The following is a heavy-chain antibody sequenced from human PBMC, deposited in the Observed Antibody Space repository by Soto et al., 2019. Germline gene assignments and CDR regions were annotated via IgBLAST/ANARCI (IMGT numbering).Heavy chain of an antibody. CDR2: ISSSSSTI. V-gene: IGHV3-48*02. D-gene: IGHD7-27*01. CDR3: GRLHGRTGDFDY. Sequence: EVQLVESGGGLVQPGGSLRLSCAASGFTFSSYTMNWVRQAPGKGLEWVSSISSSSSTIYYAESVKGRFTISRDNAKNSLYLQMNSLRDEDTAVYYCGRLHGRTGDFDYWGQGTLVTVSS. CDR1: GFTFSSYT. J-gene: IGHJ4*02.